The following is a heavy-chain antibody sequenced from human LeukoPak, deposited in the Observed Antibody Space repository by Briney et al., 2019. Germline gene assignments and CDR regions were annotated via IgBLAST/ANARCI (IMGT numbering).Heavy chain of an antibody. D-gene: IGHD2-2*01. V-gene: IGHV4-59*12. CDR2: IYYSGST. Sequence: PSETLSLTCTVSGGSISSYYWSWIRQPPGKGLEWIGHIYYSGSTNYNPSLKSRVTMSLDTSKNQFSLKLTSVTAADTAIYYCPIDLATYCSSTICFGSLGMDVWGQGTTVTVSS. CDR1: GGSISSYY. J-gene: IGHJ6*02. CDR3: PIDLATYCSSTICFGSLGMDV.